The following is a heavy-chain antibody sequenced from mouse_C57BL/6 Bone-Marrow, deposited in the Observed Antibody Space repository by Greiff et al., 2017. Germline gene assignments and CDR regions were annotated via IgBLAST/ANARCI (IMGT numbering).Heavy chain of an antibody. Sequence: LVESGAELVRPGTSVKVSCKASGYAFTNYLIEWVKQRPGQGLEWIGVINPGSGGTNYNEKFKGKATLTADKSSSTAYMQLSSLTSEDSAVYFCARSCITTVVATFDYWGQGTTLTVSS. V-gene: IGHV1-54*01. CDR1: GYAFTNYL. CDR3: ARSCITTVVATFDY. J-gene: IGHJ2*01. D-gene: IGHD1-1*01. CDR2: INPGSGGT.